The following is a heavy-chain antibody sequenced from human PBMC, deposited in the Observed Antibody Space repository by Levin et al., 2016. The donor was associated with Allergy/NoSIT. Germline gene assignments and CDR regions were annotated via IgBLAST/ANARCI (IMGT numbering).Heavy chain of an antibody. CDR1: GFTFSAYW. CDR2: IKDDGSEK. CDR3: ARAYSYNPEFDY. D-gene: IGHD5-18*01. J-gene: IGHJ4*02. V-gene: IGHV3-7*01. Sequence: GESLKISCAVSGFTFSAYWMTWVRQAPGKGLEWVANIKDDGSEKDYVGSVKGRFTISRDNSKNSLYLQMNSLRAEDTAVYYCARAYSYNPEFDYWGQGTLVTVSS.